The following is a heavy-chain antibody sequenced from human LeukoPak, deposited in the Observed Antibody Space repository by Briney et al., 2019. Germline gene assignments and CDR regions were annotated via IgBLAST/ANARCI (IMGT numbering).Heavy chain of an antibody. CDR1: GGSISSGGYY. J-gene: IGHJ2*01. Sequence: SETLSLTCTVSGGSISSGGYYWSWIRQPPGKGLEWIGYIYHSGSTYYNPSLKSRVTISVDRSKNQFSLKLNYVTAADTAVYYRARDHGLGRGFFDLWGRGTLVTVSS. V-gene: IGHV4-30-2*01. CDR2: IYHSGST. CDR3: ARDHGLGRGFFDL. D-gene: IGHD1-1*01.